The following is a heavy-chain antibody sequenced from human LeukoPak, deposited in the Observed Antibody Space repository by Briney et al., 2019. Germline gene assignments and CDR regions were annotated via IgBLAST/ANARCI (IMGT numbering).Heavy chain of an antibody. CDR2: INPSGGST. CDR3: ARVPTPLNCGGDCYPGA. CDR1: GYTFTSYY. Sequence: GASGKVSCKASGYTFTSYYMHWVRQAPGQGLEWMGVINPSGGSTSYAQKFQGRVTMTRDASTSTVYMELSSLRSEDTAVYYCARVPTPLNCGGDCYPGAWGQGTLVTVSS. D-gene: IGHD2-21*02. J-gene: IGHJ5*02. V-gene: IGHV1-46*01.